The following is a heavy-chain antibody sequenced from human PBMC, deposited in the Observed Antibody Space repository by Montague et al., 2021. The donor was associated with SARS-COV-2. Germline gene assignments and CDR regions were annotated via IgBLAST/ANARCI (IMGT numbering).Heavy chain of an antibody. CDR2: ISYDGSNK. CDR1: GFTFSSYA. J-gene: IGHJ6*02. D-gene: IGHD6-25*01. V-gene: IGHV3-30*04. CDR3: ATTQRPFTNYYYCYGMDV. Sequence: SLRLSCAASGFTFSSYAMHWVRQAPGKGLEWVAVISYDGSNKYYADSVKGRFTISRDNSKNTLYLQMNSLRAEDTAVYYCATTQRPFTNYYYCYGMDVWGQGTTVTVSS.